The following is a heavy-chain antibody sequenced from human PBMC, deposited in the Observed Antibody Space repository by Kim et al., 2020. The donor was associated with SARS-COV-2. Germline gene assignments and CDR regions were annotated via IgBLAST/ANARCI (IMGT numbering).Heavy chain of an antibody. Sequence: GGSLRLSCAASGFTFSSYGMTWVRQAPKKGLEWVSTMSGSGGSTYYADSVKGRFTISRDNSKNTLYLQMNSLRVEDTAIYYCAKGRGFGGLIVVDYWCQG. V-gene: IGHV3-23*01. CDR3: AKGRGFGGLIVVDY. CDR2: MSGSGGST. J-gene: IGHJ4*02. D-gene: IGHD3-16*02. CDR1: GFTFSSYG.